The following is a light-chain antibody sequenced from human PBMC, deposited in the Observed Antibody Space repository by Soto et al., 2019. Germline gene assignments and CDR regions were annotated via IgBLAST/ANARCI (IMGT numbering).Light chain of an antibody. CDR3: SSYTSISTLYVL. J-gene: IGLJ3*02. V-gene: IGLV2-14*01. CDR2: EVT. CDR1: SSDVGGYNY. Sequence: QSVLTQPPSASGSPGQSVTISCTGTSSDVGGYNYVSWYQQHPGKAPKLIIYEVTDRPSGVSNRFSGSKSGNTASLTISGLQAEDEADYYCSSYTSISTLYVLFGGGTQLTVL.